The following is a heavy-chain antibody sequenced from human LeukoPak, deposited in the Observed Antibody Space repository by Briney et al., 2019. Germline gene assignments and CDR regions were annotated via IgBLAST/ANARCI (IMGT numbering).Heavy chain of an antibody. CDR1: GGFITSYY. Sequence: SETLSLTCSVSGGFITSYYWSWIRQPPGKGLEWIGEINHSGSTNYNPSLKSRVTISVDTSKNQFSLKLSSVTAADTAVYYCARAWGLYSSSWLPDYWGQGTLVTVSS. J-gene: IGHJ4*02. CDR2: INHSGST. CDR3: ARAWGLYSSSWLPDY. D-gene: IGHD6-13*01. V-gene: IGHV4-34*01.